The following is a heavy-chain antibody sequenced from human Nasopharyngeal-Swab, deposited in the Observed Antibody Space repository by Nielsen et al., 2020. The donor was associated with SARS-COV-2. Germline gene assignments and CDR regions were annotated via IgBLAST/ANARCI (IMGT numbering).Heavy chain of an antibody. V-gene: IGHV3-21*01. D-gene: IGHD3-16*02. CDR1: GFTFSGYT. J-gene: IGHJ4*02. Sequence: GESLKISCVASGFTFSGYTMNWVRQAPGKGLEWISSISSTTPYIYYADSVKGRFTISRDNSKNTLYLQMNSLRAEDTAVYYCARGTYYDYVWGSYPQGDYWGQGTLVTVSS. CDR2: ISSTTPYI. CDR3: ARGTYYDYVWGSYPQGDY.